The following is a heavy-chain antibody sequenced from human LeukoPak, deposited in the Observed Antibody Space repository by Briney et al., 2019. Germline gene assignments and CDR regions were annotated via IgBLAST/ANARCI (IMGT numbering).Heavy chain of an antibody. D-gene: IGHD4-23*01. J-gene: IGHJ6*02. CDR1: GFTFSSYE. Sequence: GGSLRLSCAASGFTFSSYEMNWVRRAPGKGLEWVSYISSSGSTIYYADSVKGRFTISRDNAKNSLYLQMNSLRAEDTAVYYCARDELLYGMDVWGQGTTVTVSS. V-gene: IGHV3-48*03. CDR3: ARDELLYGMDV. CDR2: ISSSGSTI.